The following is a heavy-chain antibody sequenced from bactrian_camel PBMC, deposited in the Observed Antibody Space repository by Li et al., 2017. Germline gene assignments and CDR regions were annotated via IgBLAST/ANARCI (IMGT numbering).Heavy chain of an antibody. CDR2: ITPTGGT. J-gene: IGHJ4*01. CDR1: GYSYSTYC. Sequence: HVQLVESGGGSVQAGGSLRLSCAAVGYSYSTYCMGWFRQAPGKERERTSVITPTGGTAYADSVKGRFTISQDNAENTVYLQMNSLKPEDTAMYYCKTCRPVEHWIGSPCRDYWGQGTQVTVS. V-gene: IGHV3S53*01. D-gene: IGHD8*01. CDR3: KTCRPVEHWIGSPCRDY.